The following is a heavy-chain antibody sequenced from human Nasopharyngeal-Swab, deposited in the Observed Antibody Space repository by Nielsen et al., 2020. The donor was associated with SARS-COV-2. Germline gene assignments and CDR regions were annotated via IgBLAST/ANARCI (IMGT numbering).Heavy chain of an antibody. CDR3: AKTSSSSWRIHFDY. CDR1: GFTFSSYA. V-gene: IGHV3-23*01. CDR2: ISGGGGST. J-gene: IGHJ4*02. Sequence: GESLKISCAASGFTFSSYAMSWVRQAPGKGLEWVSAISGGGGSTYYADSVKGRFTISRDNSKNTLYLQMNSLRAEDTAVYYCAKTSSSSWRIHFDYWGQGTLVTVSS. D-gene: IGHD6-13*01.